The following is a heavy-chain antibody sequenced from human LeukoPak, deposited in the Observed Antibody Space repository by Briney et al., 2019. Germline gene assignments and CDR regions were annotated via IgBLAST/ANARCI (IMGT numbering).Heavy chain of an antibody. CDR3: AKASTYYYGSGSYYYVY. CDR1: GFTFSSYA. V-gene: IGHV3-23*01. J-gene: IGHJ4*02. CDR2: ISGSGGST. Sequence: GGSLRLSCAASGFTFSSYAMSWVRQAPGKGLEWVSAISGSGGSTSYADSVKGRFTISRDNSKNTLYLQMNSPRAEDTAVYYCAKASTYYYGSGSYYYVYWGQGTLVTVSS. D-gene: IGHD3-10*01.